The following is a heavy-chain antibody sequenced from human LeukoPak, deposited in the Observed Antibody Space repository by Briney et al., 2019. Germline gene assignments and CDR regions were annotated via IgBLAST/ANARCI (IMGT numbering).Heavy chain of an antibody. CDR2: IYHTRTT. V-gene: IGHV4-39*01. CDR3: ARGQPGRSQYWWYFDI. D-gene: IGHD1-26*01. CDR1: GGSITSGTYY. Sequence: SETLSLTCTVSGGSITSGTYYWDWIRHPPGKGLEWIGSIYHTRTTNYNPSLMGRATVSFDTSKNEVSLELRSVTAADTAVYYCARGQPGRSQYWWYFDIWGRGTLLTVSS. J-gene: IGHJ2*01.